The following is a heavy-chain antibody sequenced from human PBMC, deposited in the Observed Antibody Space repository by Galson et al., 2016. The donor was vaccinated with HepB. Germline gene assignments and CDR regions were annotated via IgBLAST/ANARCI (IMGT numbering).Heavy chain of an antibody. CDR3: ASGRSVTTVMIYGRDV. CDR1: GGTFSHYA. D-gene: IGHD4-11*01. Sequence: SVKVSCKAPGGTFSHYAVNWVRQAPGQGLEWLGGIIPMLRTTTYAQRFQGRITITADKSTSTVYMEVNSLTSEDAAVYYCASGRSVTTVMIYGRDVWGQGTTVTVSS. V-gene: IGHV1-69*06. CDR2: IIPMLRTT. J-gene: IGHJ6*02.